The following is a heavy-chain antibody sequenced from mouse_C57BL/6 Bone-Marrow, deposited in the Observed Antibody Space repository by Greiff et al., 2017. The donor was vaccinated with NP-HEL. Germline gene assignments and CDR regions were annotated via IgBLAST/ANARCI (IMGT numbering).Heavy chain of an antibody. CDR3: ARPYYGTWYFDY. D-gene: IGHD1-1*01. V-gene: IGHV1-64*01. Sequence: QVQLQQPGAELVKPGASVKLSCKASGYTFTSYWMHWVKQRPGQGLEWIGMIHPNSGSTNYNEKFKIKATLTVYKSSSTAYMQLSSLTSEDSAVYYCARPYYGTWYFDYWGQGTTLTVSS. J-gene: IGHJ2*01. CDR1: GYTFTSYW. CDR2: IHPNSGST.